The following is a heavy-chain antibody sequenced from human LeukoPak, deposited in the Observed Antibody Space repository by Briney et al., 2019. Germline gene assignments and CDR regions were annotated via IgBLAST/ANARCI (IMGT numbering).Heavy chain of an antibody. J-gene: IGHJ3*02. D-gene: IGHD1-26*01. CDR2: FDPEDAEK. Sequence: PAASVKVSCKVSGYALSELSMHWVRQAPGEGLEWMGGFDPEDAEKIYAQKFQGRVTMTEDISTDTAYMELSSLRSEDTAVYYCATWDISGAYRAFHIWGQGTVVTVSS. CDR1: GYALSELS. CDR3: ATWDISGAYRAFHI. V-gene: IGHV1-24*01.